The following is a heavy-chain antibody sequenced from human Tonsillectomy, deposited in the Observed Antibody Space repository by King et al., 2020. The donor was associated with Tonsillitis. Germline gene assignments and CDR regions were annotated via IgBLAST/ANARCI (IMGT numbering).Heavy chain of an antibody. CDR3: ARTEIEWELLGAMDV. J-gene: IGHJ6*02. D-gene: IGHD1-26*01. CDR2: SSRSGSTI. Sequence: VQLVESGGGLVKPGGSLRLSCAASGFTFSDYYMSWIRQAPGKGLEWVSYSSRSGSTIYYADSVKGRFTISRDNAKKSLYLQMNSLRAEDTAVYYCARTEIEWELLGAMDVWGQGTTVTVSS. CDR1: GFTFSDYY. V-gene: IGHV3-11*01.